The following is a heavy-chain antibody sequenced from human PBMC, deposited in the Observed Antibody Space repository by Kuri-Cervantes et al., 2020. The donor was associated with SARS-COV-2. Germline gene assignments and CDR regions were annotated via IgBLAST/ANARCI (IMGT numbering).Heavy chain of an antibody. Sequence: SETLSLTCSVSGGSLSPYYWSWIRQPPGKGLEWIGEINHSGSTNYNPSLKSRVTISVDTSKNQFSLKLSSVTAADTAVYYCARFSSGYYGSGSYYATYYYGMDVWGQGTTVTVSS. CDR3: ARFSSGYYGSGSYYATYYYGMDV. V-gene: IGHV4-34*01. CDR2: INHSGST. D-gene: IGHD3-10*01. J-gene: IGHJ6*02. CDR1: GGSLSPYY.